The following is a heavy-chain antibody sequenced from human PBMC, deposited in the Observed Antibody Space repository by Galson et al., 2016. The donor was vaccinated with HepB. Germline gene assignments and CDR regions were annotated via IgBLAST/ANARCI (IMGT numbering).Heavy chain of an antibody. CDR2: IYYSGSS. CDR1: GGSMSNYY. D-gene: IGHD3-22*01. J-gene: IGHJ2*01. CDR3: ARGYRGLRIVVTPKGDWYFDF. V-gene: IGHV4-59*12. Sequence: SETLSLTCTVSGGSMSNYYWSWIRQTPGKGLEWIAYIYYSGSSHYNPSLKSRVTIPVDTSKNQFSLKLSSVTAADTAVYYCARGYRGLRIVVTPKGDWYFDFWGRGTLVTVSS.